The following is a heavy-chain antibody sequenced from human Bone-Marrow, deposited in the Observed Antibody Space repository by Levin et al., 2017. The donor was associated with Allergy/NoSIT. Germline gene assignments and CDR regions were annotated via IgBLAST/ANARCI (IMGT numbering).Heavy chain of an antibody. CDR3: ASRPAPKDRRSSFNYYYGMDV. J-gene: IGHJ6*02. D-gene: IGHD6-6*01. Sequence: SVKVSCKSSGGTFSSYDITWVRQAPGQGLEWMGRVIPMLGITDYGQKFQGRVTLSADKSTGTVYMDLSSLRSDDTAVYYCASRPAPKDRRSSFNYYYGMDVWGQGTTVTVSS. V-gene: IGHV1-69*04. CDR1: GGTFSSYD. CDR2: VIPMLGIT.